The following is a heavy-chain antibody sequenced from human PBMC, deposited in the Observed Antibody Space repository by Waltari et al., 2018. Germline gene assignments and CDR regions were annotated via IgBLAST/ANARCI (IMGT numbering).Heavy chain of an antibody. CDR1: GYPFTGYY. V-gene: IGHV1-2*02. CDR3: ARDFGYSGYDGSFDY. CDR2: INPNSGGT. Sequence: QVQLVQSGAEVKKPGASVKVSCKASGYPFTGYYMHWVRQAPGQGLEWMGWINPNSGGTNYAQKFQGRVTMTRDTSISTAYMELSRLRSDDTAVYYCARDFGYSGYDGSFDYWGQGTLVTVSS. J-gene: IGHJ4*02. D-gene: IGHD5-12*01.